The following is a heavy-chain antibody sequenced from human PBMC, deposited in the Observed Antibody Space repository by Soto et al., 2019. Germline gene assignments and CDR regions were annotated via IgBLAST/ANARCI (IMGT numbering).Heavy chain of an antibody. D-gene: IGHD2-2*01. CDR2: ILPIFGTA. Sequence: QVQLVQSGAEVKKPGSSVKVSCKASGGTFSSYAISWVRQAPGQGLEWMGGILPIFGTANYAQKFQGRVTITADKSTSTADMELSSLRSEDTAVYYCARGIVVVPAAHTSGYYGMDVWCQGTTVTVSS. J-gene: IGHJ6*02. CDR3: ARGIVVVPAAHTSGYYGMDV. CDR1: GGTFSSYA. V-gene: IGHV1-69*06.